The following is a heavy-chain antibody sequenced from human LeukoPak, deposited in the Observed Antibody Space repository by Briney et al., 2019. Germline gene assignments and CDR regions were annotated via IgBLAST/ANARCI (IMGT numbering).Heavy chain of an antibody. D-gene: IGHD3-10*02. CDR2: IYPGDSDT. J-gene: IGHJ4*02. CDR3: ARHVRGLPEYFDY. V-gene: IGHV5-51*01. Sequence: GGSLKISCKGSGYSFNNYWIGWVRQMPGKGLEWMGIIYPGDSDTRYSPSFQGQVTISADKPISTAYLQWSSLKASDTAMYYCARHVRGLPEYFDYWGQGTLVTVSS. CDR1: GYSFNNYW.